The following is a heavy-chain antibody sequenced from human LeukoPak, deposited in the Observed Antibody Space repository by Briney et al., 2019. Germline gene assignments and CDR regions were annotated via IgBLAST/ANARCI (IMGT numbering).Heavy chain of an antibody. V-gene: IGHV3-74*01. CDR1: GFTFSSYW. J-gene: IGHJ6*03. D-gene: IGHD1-1*01. CDR2: INSDGSST. Sequence: GGSLRLSCAASGFTFSSYWMHWVRQAPGKGLVWVSRINSDGSSTSYADSVKGRFTISRDNAKNTLYLQMNSLRAEDTAVYYCARPSGTPYYMDVWGKGTTVTVSS. CDR3: ARPSGTPYYMDV.